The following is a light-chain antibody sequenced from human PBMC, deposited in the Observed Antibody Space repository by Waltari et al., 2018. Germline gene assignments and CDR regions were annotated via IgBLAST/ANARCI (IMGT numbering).Light chain of an antibody. V-gene: IGLV2-14*01. CDR3: HSHTSSITTVI. CDR1: CSDVGGYNY. J-gene: IGLJ2*01. CDR2: EVS. Sequence: QSALTQPASVSGSPGQSITISCTVTCSDVGGYNYVSWYQPHPGKAPTLIIYEVSKRPSGVSYRFSGSKSGNTASLTISGLQAEDEADYYCHSHTSSITTVIFGGGTKLTV.